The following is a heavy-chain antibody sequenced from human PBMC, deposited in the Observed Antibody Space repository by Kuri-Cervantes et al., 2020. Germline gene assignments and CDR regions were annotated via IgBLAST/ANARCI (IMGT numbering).Heavy chain of an antibody. V-gene: IGHV3-23*01. D-gene: IGHD2/OR15-2a*01. CDR3: AKDHFGNPKLFDS. CDR2: ISGSSDNI. J-gene: IGHJ4*02. CDR1: GFTFSTYA. Sequence: GESLKISCAASGFTFSTYAMSWVRQAPGKGLEWVSGISGSSDNIYYADSVKGRFTISRDNSKNTLYLQMNSLRAEDTAVYYCAKDHFGNPKLFDSWGQGTLVTVSS.